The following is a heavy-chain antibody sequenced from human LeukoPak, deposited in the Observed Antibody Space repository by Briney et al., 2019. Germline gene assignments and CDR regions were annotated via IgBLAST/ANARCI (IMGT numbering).Heavy chain of an antibody. Sequence: GGSLRPSCAASGFSFSSYSMNWVRQAPGKGLQWVSSISSSSSYICYADSVKGRFTISRDNAKNSLYLQMNSLRAEDTAVYYCARADGSFTTPFDYWGQGTLVTVSS. CDR3: ARADGSFTTPFDY. V-gene: IGHV3-21*01. CDR2: ISSSSSYI. CDR1: GFSFSSYS. J-gene: IGHJ4*02. D-gene: IGHD6-13*01.